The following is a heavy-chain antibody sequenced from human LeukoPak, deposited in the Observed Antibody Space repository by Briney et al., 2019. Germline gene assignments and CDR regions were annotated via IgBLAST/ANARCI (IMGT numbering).Heavy chain of an antibody. V-gene: IGHV4-61*01. D-gene: IGHD3-10*01. Sequence: PSETLSLTCTVSGGSISSSNYYWGWIRQPPGKGLEWIGYIYYSGSTNYNPSLKSRVTISVDTSKNQFSLKLSSVTAADTAVYYCARERRGSGSYPFDYWGQGTLVTVSS. CDR2: IYYSGST. CDR3: ARERRGSGSYPFDY. CDR1: GGSISSSNYY. J-gene: IGHJ4*02.